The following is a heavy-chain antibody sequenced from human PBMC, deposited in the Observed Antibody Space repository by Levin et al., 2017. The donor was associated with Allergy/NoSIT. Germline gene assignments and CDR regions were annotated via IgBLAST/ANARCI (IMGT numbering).Heavy chain of an antibody. CDR3: ARGVESSSWYHWFDP. CDR2: IHHSGST. V-gene: IGHV4-4*02. CDR1: GGSISSSHW. Sequence: PSETLSLTCAVSGGSISSSHWWSWVRQPPGKGLEWIGEIHHSGSTNYNPSLKSRVTISVDKSNNQFSLKLTSLTAADTAVYYCARGVESSSWYHWFDPWGQGTLVTVSS. J-gene: IGHJ5*02. D-gene: IGHD6-13*01.